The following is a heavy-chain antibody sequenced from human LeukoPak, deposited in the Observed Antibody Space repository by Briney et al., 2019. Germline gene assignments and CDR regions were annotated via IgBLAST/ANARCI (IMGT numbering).Heavy chain of an antibody. CDR1: GFTFSSYA. D-gene: IGHD5-12*01. CDR3: ANGYSGYSIQGYFDY. Sequence: PGGSLRLSCAASGFTFSSYAMSWVRQAPGKGLEWVSAISGSGGSTYYADSVKGRFTISRDNSKNTLYLQMNSLRAEDTAVYYCANGYSGYSIQGYFDYWGQGTLVTVSS. V-gene: IGHV3-23*01. J-gene: IGHJ4*02. CDR2: ISGSGGST.